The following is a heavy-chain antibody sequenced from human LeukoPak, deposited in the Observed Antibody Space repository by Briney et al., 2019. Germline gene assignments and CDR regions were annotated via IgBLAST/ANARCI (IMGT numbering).Heavy chain of an antibody. V-gene: IGHV3-53*01. J-gene: IGHJ5*02. Sequence: GGSLRLSCAASGFTFSSYAMSWVRQAPGKGLEWVSVIYSGGSTYYADSVKGRFTISRDNSKNTLYLQMNSLRAEDTAVYYCARAQWFGRTRAGFDPWGQGTLVTVSS. CDR2: IYSGGST. D-gene: IGHD3-10*01. CDR3: ARAQWFGRTRAGFDP. CDR1: GFTFSSYA.